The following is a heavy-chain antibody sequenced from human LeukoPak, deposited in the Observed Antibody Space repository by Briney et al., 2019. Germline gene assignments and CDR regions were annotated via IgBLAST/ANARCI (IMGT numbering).Heavy chain of an antibody. CDR2: IKQDGSEK. V-gene: IGHV3-7*01. CDR1: GFTFSSYW. J-gene: IGHJ6*02. Sequence: GGSLGLSCAASGFTFSSYWMSWVRQAPGKGLEWVANIKQDGSEKYYVDSVEGRFTISRDNAKNSLYLQLNSLRAEDTAVYYCARVPLGCSGGSCYYYYGMDVWGQGTTVTVSS. CDR3: ARVPLGCSGGSCYYYYGMDV. D-gene: IGHD2-15*01.